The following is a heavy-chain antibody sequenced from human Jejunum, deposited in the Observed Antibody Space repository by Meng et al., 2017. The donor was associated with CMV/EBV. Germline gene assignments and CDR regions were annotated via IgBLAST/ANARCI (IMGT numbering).Heavy chain of an antibody. J-gene: IGHJ6*02. D-gene: IGHD3-10*01. CDR2: IEEDGSEN. V-gene: IGHV3-7*01. CDR3: AAEVAVRNYFSYGMDV. Sequence: FNFGIYWMSLVPQAPAKGLEWVANIEEDGSENKYAHCVTGRFTISRDNAKTTLFLQMAGLRLEDTAKHYCAAEVAVRNYFSYGMDVWGQGTTVTVSS. CDR1: FNFGIYW.